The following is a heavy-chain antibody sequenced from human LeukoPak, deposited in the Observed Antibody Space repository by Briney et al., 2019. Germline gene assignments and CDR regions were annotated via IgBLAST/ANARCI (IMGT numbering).Heavy chain of an antibody. CDR1: GFTFSSYG. J-gene: IGHJ3*02. Sequence: GRSLRLSCAASGFTFSSYGMHWVRQAPGKGLEWVAVISYDGSNKYYADSVKGRFTISRDNSKNTLYLQMNSLRAEDTAVYYCAREQGYCSGGSCHRAFDIWGQGTMVTVSS. D-gene: IGHD2-15*01. V-gene: IGHV3-30*03. CDR2: ISYDGSNK. CDR3: AREQGYCSGGSCHRAFDI.